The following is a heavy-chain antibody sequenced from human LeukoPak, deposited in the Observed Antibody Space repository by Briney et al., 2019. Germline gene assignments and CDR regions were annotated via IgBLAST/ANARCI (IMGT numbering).Heavy chain of an antibody. Sequence: ASVKVSCKASGYTFTSYYMHWVRQAPGQGLEWMGIINPSGGSTSYAQKFQGRVTMTRDTSTSTVYMELSSLRAEDTALYYCAKDITDSSGYPHDAFDIWGQGTMVTVSS. V-gene: IGHV1-46*01. CDR2: INPSGGST. D-gene: IGHD3-22*01. J-gene: IGHJ3*02. CDR3: AKDITDSSGYPHDAFDI. CDR1: GYTFTSYY.